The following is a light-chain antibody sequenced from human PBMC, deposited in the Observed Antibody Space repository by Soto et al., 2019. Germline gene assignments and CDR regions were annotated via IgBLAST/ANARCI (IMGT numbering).Light chain of an antibody. CDR1: QSISSW. CDR2: KAS. V-gene: IGKV1-5*03. Sequence: DIQMTQSPSTLSASVGDRVTITCRASQSISSWWAWYQQKPGKATKLLIYKASSLESGVPSRFSGSGSGTEFTLTISSLQPDDFATYYCQQYNSYPYTFGQGTKLEIK. CDR3: QQYNSYPYT. J-gene: IGKJ2*01.